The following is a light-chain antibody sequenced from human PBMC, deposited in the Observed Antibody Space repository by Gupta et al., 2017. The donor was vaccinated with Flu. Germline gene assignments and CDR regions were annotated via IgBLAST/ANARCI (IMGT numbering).Light chain of an antibody. J-gene: IGLJ3*02. V-gene: IGLV2-23*02. CDR2: EVT. CDR3: CSYGGNNKWL. Sequence: QPALTQPASVSGSPGQSITISCTGTRSDVGSYHLVSWYQQYTGKAPKLIISEVTKRPSGISDRFSGSQSANTASLTISGLQVEDEADYYCCSYGGNNKWLFGGGTKLTVL. CDR1: RSDVGSYHL.